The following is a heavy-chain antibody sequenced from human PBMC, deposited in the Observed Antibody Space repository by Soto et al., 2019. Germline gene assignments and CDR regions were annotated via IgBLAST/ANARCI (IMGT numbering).Heavy chain of an antibody. CDR1: GGSISSGGYY. J-gene: IGHJ4*02. Sequence: QVQLQESGPGLVKPSQTLSLTCTVSGGSISSGGYYWSWIRQHPGKGLEYIGYISHSGNTYYKPSLKGRLTISIDTSKSQFSLNLGSVTAAETAVYYCARDRNYGSGRFDYWGQGTLVTVSS. D-gene: IGHD3-10*01. CDR2: ISHSGNT. CDR3: ARDRNYGSGRFDY. V-gene: IGHV4-31*03.